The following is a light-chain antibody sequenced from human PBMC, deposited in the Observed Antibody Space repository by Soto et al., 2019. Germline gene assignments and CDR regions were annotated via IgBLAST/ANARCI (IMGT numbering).Light chain of an antibody. J-gene: IGLJ3*02. CDR2: EVS. Sequence: QSVLTQPASVSGSPGQSITISCTGTSSDVGAYNYVSWYQQHPGKAPKLMIYEVSNRPSGVSYRFSGSRSGNTASLTISGLQAEDESDYYCISYTSSSTWVFGGGTQLTVL. V-gene: IGLV2-14*01. CDR3: ISYTSSSTWV. CDR1: SSDVGAYNY.